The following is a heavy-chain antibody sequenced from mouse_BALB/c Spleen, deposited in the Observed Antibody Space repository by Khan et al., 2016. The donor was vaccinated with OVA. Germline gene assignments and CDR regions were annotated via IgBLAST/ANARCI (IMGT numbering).Heavy chain of an antibody. CDR3: ARSLYYSYGYALDY. Sequence: EVKLEESGPGLVKPSQSLSLTCTVTGYSITSDYAWNWIRQFPGNKLAWMGYISSSGSTSYNPSLKSRISITRDTSKNQFFLQLKSVTTEDTATYYWARSLYYSYGYALDYGGRGTSVTVSS. CDR2: ISSSGST. CDR1: GYSITSDYA. V-gene: IGHV3-2*02. J-gene: IGHJ4*01. D-gene: IGHD2-14*01.